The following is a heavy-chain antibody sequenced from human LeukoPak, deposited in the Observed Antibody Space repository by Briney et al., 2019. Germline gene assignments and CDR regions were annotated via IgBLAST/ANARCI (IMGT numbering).Heavy chain of an antibody. J-gene: IGHJ4*02. D-gene: IGHD4-23*01. CDR3: ARRKGGKPFDY. Sequence: SETLSLTCAVSGDSISSNYWSWIRQPPGEELQWIGYIFSSGITNYNPSLKSRVTISVDTSKNQFSLKLSSVTAADTAVYYCARRKGGKPFDYWGPGTLVTVSS. CDR1: GDSISSNY. V-gene: IGHV4-59*08. CDR2: IFSSGIT.